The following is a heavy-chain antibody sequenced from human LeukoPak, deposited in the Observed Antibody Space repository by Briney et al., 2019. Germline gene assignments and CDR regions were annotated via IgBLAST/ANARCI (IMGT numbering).Heavy chain of an antibody. D-gene: IGHD3-16*01. CDR3: ATRPINCIITNCYVDY. Sequence: ASVKVSCKASAYTFINFFIQWVRQAPGQGLEWMGWMNPNSGATSYAREFQDRVTMTRDTSLSTAYMELSRLRSDDTAIYFCATRPINCIITNCYVDYWGQGTLVTVSS. CDR1: AYTFINFF. CDR2: MNPNSGAT. J-gene: IGHJ4*02. V-gene: IGHV1-2*02.